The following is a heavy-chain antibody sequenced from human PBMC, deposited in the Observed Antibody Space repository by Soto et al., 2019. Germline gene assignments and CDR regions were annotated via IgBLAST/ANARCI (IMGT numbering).Heavy chain of an antibody. CDR2: MDPNRGHS. CDR1: GYNISSYD. CDR3: AGMPYTSGLRFDP. V-gene: IGHV1-8*01. J-gene: IGHJ5*02. D-gene: IGHD6-19*01. Sequence: ASVKVSCKASGYNISSYDIIWVRQAAGQGLEWMGWMDPNRGHSDSVQNFRGRVTMTTNISASTAYMELSGLRSDDTGVYYCAGMPYTSGLRFDPWGPGTLVTVSS.